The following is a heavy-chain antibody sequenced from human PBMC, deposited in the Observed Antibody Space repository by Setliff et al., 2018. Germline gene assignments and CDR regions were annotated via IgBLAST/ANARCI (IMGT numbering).Heavy chain of an antibody. J-gene: IGHJ4*02. D-gene: IGHD2-8*01. V-gene: IGHV1-18*01. CDR2: INNYSFKT. CDR3: ARLVRYCTKVACQRLSGAEH. CDR1: GYTFNNYG. Sequence: GASVKVSCKASGYTFNNYGITWVRQAPGQGLEWMGWINNYSFKTTYPQKFLDRVTMTTDTSTGIAYMELRSLRSDDTAIYFCARLVRYCTKVACQRLSGAEHWGQGTLVTVSS.